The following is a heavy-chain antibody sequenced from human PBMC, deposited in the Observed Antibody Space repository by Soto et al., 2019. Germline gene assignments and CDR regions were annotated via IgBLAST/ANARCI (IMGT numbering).Heavy chain of an antibody. CDR3: ARETYYYDSSGYGRAFDI. J-gene: IGHJ3*02. CDR1: GGSISSGGYS. D-gene: IGHD3-22*01. Sequence: QLQLQESGSGLVKPSQTLSLTCAVSGGSISSGGYSWSWIRQPPGKGLEWIGYIYHSGSTYYNPSLKSRVTISVGRSKNQFSLKLSSVTAADTAVYYCARETYYYDSSGYGRAFDIWGQGTMVTVSS. V-gene: IGHV4-30-2*01. CDR2: IYHSGST.